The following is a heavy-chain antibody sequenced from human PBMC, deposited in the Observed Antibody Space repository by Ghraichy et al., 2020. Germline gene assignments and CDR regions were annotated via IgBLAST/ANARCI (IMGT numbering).Heavy chain of an antibody. D-gene: IGHD4-17*01. CDR2: INHSGST. J-gene: IGHJ1*01. Sequence: SETLSLTCAVYGGSFSGYYWSWIRQPPGKGLEWIGEINHSGSTNYNPSLKSRVTISVDTSKNQFSLKLSSVTAADTAVYYCARESRYGDDSELQHWGQGTLVTVSS. V-gene: IGHV4-34*01. CDR3: ARESRYGDDSELQH. CDR1: GGSFSGYY.